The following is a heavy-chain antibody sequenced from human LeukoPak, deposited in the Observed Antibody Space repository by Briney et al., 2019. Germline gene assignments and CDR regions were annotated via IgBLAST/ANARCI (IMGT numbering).Heavy chain of an antibody. CDR3: ARLTRRSGNYFDY. D-gene: IGHD1-1*01. V-gene: IGHV4-4*02. CDR2: VHPSEGT. J-gene: IGHJ4*02. Sequence: PSETLSLTCAVSGGSVSHSNWWTWVRQSPGKGLEWIGEVHPSEGTNYNPSLKSRVTISLDKSKNQFSLELNSVTAADTAVYYCARLTRRSGNYFDYWGQGTLVTVSS. CDR1: GGSVSHSNW.